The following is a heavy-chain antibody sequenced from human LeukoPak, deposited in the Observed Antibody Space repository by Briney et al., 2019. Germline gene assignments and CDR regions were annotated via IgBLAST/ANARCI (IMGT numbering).Heavy chain of an antibody. V-gene: IGHV1-18*04. CDR2: ISAYNGNT. Sequence: ASVKVSCKASEYTFTGYYIHWVRQAPGQGLEWMGWISAYNGNTNYAQKLQGRVTMTTDTSTSTAYMELRSLRSDDTAVYYCAVRFYYDSSGYWYWGQGTLVTVSS. CDR1: EYTFTGYY. CDR3: AVRFYYDSSGYWY. J-gene: IGHJ4*02. D-gene: IGHD3-22*01.